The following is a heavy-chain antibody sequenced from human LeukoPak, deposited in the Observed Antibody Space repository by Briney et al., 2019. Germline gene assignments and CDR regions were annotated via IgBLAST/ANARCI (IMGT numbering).Heavy chain of an antibody. CDR3: AKSEGGINDAFDI. D-gene: IGHD1-14*01. CDR1: GFTFSTFA. J-gene: IGHJ3*02. CDR2: IFPSGGEI. V-gene: IGHV3-23*01. Sequence: GGSLRLSCAASGFTFSTFAMIWVRQPPGKGLEWVSSIFPSGGEIHYADSVRGRFTTSRDNSKSTLSLQMNSLRAEDTAVYYCAKSEGGINDAFDIWGQGTMVTVSS.